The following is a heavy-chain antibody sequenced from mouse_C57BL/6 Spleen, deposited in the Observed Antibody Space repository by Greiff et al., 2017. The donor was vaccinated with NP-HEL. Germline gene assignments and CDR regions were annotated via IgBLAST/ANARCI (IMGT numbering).Heavy chain of an antibody. CDR3: ARQGGGYDAMDY. J-gene: IGHJ4*01. CDR2: IYPGDGDT. Sequence: VKLMESGPELVKPGASVKISCKASGYAFSSSWMNWVKQRPGKGLEWIGRIYPGDGDTNYNGKFKGKATLTADKSSSTAYMQLSSLTSEDSAVYFCARQGGGYDAMDYWGQGTSVTVSS. CDR1: GYAFSSSW. V-gene: IGHV1-82*01.